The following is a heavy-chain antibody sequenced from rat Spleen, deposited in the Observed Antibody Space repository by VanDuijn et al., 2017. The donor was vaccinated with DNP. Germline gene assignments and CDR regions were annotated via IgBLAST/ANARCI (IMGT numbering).Heavy chain of an antibody. J-gene: IGHJ2*01. CDR3: ARWTYYFDY. V-gene: IGHV3-1*01. Sequence: EVQLQESGPGLVKPSQSLSLTCSVTGYSITSNYWGWIRKFPRNKKEWIGHISYSCSDTYNPSLKSQITITRDTSKNQFFLQLSSVTTEDTATYYCARWTYYFDYWGQGVMVTVSS. CDR1: GYSITSNY. CDR2: ISYSCSD.